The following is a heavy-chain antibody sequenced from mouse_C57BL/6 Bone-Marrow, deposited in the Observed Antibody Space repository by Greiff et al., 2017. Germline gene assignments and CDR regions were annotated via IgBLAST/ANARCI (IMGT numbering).Heavy chain of an antibody. CDR3: ARGELPDYYAMDY. J-gene: IGHJ4*01. CDR2: IYPGSGST. V-gene: IGHV1-55*01. Sequence: VQLQQPGAELVKPGASVKMSCKASGYTFTSYWITWVKQRPGQGLEWIGDIYPGSGSTNYNEKFKSKATLTVDTSSSTAYMQLSSLTSEDSAVYYCARGELPDYYAMDYWGQGTSVTVSS. D-gene: IGHD2-12*01. CDR1: GYTFTSYW.